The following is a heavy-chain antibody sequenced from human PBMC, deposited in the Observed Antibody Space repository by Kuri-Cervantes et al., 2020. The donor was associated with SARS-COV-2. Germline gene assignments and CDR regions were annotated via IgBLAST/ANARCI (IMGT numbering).Heavy chain of an antibody. CDR1: GGTFSSYA. D-gene: IGHD5-24*01. J-gene: IGHJ4*02. V-gene: IGHV1-69*04. CDR2: IIPILGIA. Sequence: SVKVSCKASGGTFSSYAISWVRQAPGQGLEWMGRIIPILGIANYAQKFQGRVTITADKSTSTAYMELSGLRSEDTAVYYCARGGEMATIMHRLDYWGQGTLVTVSS. CDR3: ARGGEMATIMHRLDY.